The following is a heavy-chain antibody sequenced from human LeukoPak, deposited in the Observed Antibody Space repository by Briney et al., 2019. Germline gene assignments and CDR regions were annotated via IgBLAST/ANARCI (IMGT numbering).Heavy chain of an antibody. J-gene: IGHJ4*02. CDR1: GFTFSSYD. CDR2: IGTAGDT. CDR3: ARGEYSSGWYSY. V-gene: IGHV3-13*01. Sequence: GGSLRLSCAASGFTFSSYDMHWVRQATGKGLEWVSAIGTAGDTYYPGSVKGRFTTSRENAKNSLYLQMNSLRAGDTAVYYCARGEYSSGWYSYWGQGTLVTVSS. D-gene: IGHD6-19*01.